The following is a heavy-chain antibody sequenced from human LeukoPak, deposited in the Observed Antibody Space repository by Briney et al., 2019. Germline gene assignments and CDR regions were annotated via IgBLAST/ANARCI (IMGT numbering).Heavy chain of an antibody. CDR3: ARTNGGYEYN. V-gene: IGHV1-2*02. CDR1: GYSFTGYY. D-gene: IGHD5-12*01. Sequence: ASVKVSCKASGYSFTGYYIHWVGQAPGQGLAWMGWINPYSGDTTYAQKVQGRLTLTRDTYISTAYMEASRLKSEDTAVYYCARTNGGYEYNWGQGTRVIVSS. CDR2: INPYSGDT. J-gene: IGHJ4*02.